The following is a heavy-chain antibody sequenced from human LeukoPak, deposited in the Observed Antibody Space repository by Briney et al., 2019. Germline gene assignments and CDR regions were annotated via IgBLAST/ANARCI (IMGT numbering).Heavy chain of an antibody. CDR1: GGSISSYY. CDR2: IYYSGST. D-gene: IGHD3-22*01. Sequence: SETPSLTCTVSGGSISSYYWSWIRQLPGKGLEWIGYIYYSGSTNYNPSLKSRVTISVDTSKNQFSLKLSSVTAADTAVYYCARDRRYYDDFYGMDVWGQGTTVTVSS. V-gene: IGHV4-59*01. CDR3: ARDRRYYDDFYGMDV. J-gene: IGHJ6*02.